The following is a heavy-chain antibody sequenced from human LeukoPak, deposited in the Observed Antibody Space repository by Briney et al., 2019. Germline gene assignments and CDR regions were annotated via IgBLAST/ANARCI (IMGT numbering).Heavy chain of an antibody. D-gene: IGHD1-26*01. J-gene: IGHJ4*02. CDR1: GFTFSSYS. CDR3: ATMSIVGATVDY. V-gene: IGHV3-21*01. Sequence: GGSLRLSCAASGFTFSSYSMNWVRQAPGKGLEWVSSISSRSSTYIYYADSVKGRFTISRDNAKNSLYLQMNSLRAEDTAVYYCATMSIVGATVDYWGQGTLVTVSS. CDR2: ISSRSSTYI.